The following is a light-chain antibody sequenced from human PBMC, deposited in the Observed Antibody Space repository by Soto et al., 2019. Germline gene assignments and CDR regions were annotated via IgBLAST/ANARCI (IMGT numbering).Light chain of an antibody. J-gene: IGKJ4*01. Sequence: DVVMTQSPLFLPVTLGQPASISCRSSQSLVYSDGNTYLSWFHQRPGQSPRRLIYMVSKRDSGVPDRLSGSGSGTDFTLKISRVEAGDVGFYYCMQGKHWTLTFGGGTKVDIX. CDR3: MQGKHWTLT. CDR1: QSLVYSDGNTY. CDR2: MVS. V-gene: IGKV2-30*01.